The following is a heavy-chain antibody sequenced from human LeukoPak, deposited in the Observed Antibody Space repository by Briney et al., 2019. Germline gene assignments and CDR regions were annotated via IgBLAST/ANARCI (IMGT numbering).Heavy chain of an antibody. J-gene: IGHJ3*02. D-gene: IGHD2-2*01. Sequence: ASVTVSCKASGGTFSSYAISWVRQAPGQGLEWMGGIIPIFGTANYAQKFQGRVTITTDESTSTAYMELSSLRSEDTAVYYCARLAVPAASDAFDIWGQGTMVTVSS. V-gene: IGHV1-69*05. CDR3: ARLAVPAASDAFDI. CDR1: GGTFSSYA. CDR2: IIPIFGTA.